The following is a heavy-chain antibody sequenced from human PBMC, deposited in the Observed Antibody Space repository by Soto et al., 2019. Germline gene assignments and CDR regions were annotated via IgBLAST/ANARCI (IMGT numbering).Heavy chain of an antibody. J-gene: IGHJ5*02. D-gene: IGHD3-16*02. Sequence: PSETLSLTCTIFGGSIDSYYWSWIRRAPGKGLEWIGHISDRGTTTYNPSLGSRVTISVDTSRNLFSLKLSSVTVADTAVYFCARDRWTSRANWFDPWGPGTLVTVSS. V-gene: IGHV4-59*12. CDR3: ARDRWTSRANWFDP. CDR1: GGSIDSYY. CDR2: ISDRGTT.